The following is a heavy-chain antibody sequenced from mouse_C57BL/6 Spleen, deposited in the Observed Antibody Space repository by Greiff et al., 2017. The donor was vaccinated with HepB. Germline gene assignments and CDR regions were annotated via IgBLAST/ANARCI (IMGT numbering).Heavy chain of an antibody. J-gene: IGHJ2*01. CDR1: GYTFTDYE. CDR3: TRIYSNYPYYFDY. D-gene: IGHD2-5*01. CDR2: IDPETGGT. Sequence: QVQLQQSGAELVRPGASVTLSCKASGYTFTDYEMHWVKQTPVHGLEWIGAIDPETGGTAYNQKFKGKAILTADKSSSTAYMELRSLTSEDSAVYYFTRIYSNYPYYFDYWGQGTTLTVSS. V-gene: IGHV1-15*01.